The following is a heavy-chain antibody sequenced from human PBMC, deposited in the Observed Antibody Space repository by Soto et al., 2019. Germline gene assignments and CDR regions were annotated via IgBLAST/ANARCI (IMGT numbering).Heavy chain of an antibody. CDR1: GGTFSSYA. CDR2: IIPIFGTA. CDR3: ARVSEMATIPPFPWYYYGMDV. D-gene: IGHD5-12*01. J-gene: IGHJ6*02. Sequence: QVQLVQSGAEVKKPGSSVKVSCKASGGTFSSYAISWVRQAPGQGLEWMGGIIPIFGTANYAQKFQGRVTITADESTSTDYMELSSLRSEDTAVYYCARVSEMATIPPFPWYYYGMDVWGQGTTVTVSS. V-gene: IGHV1-69*12.